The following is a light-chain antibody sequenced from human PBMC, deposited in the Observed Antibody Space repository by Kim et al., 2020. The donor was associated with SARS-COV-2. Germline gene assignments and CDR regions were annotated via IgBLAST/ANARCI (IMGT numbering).Light chain of an antibody. CDR1: QNFSTRY. J-gene: IGKJ1*01. Sequence: EIVLTQSPDTLSLSPGERATFSCRASQNFSTRYLAWYQQKPGQSPRLLIYGTSTRATDIPDRFSGSGSGTDFTLTITRLEPGDFAVYFCQQYGSSPWTFGQGTKVDIK. CDR3: QQYGSSPWT. CDR2: GTS. V-gene: IGKV3-20*01.